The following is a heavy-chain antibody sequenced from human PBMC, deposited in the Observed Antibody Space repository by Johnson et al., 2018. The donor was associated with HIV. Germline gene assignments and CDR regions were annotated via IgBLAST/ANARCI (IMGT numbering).Heavy chain of an antibody. CDR3: ARPIARGASDI. D-gene: IGHD3-10*01. Sequence: QVQLVESGGGVVQPGRSLRLSCAASEYTFSSYAMHWVRQAPGKGLEWVSVIFTAGDVYYSDSVKGRFTISRDNSKNILYLQMNSLRPEDTAVYYCARPIARGASDIWGQGTMVTVSS. CDR2: IFTAGDV. CDR1: EYTFSSYA. V-gene: IGHV3-30*14. J-gene: IGHJ3*02.